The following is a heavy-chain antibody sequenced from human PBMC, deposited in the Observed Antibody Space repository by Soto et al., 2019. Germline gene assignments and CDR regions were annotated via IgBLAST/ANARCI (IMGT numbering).Heavy chain of an antibody. Sequence: PGGSLRLSCAASGFTFSSYVVSWVRQAPGRGLEWVSSISGRGGDTYYADSVKGRFTISRDNSKNALYMQMNGLRPEDTAVYYCAKDLSRWPHYAFDSWGQGTLVTVSS. CDR3: AKDLSRWPHYAFDS. J-gene: IGHJ5*01. CDR1: GFTFSSYV. D-gene: IGHD4-17*01. V-gene: IGHV3-23*01. CDR2: ISGRGGDT.